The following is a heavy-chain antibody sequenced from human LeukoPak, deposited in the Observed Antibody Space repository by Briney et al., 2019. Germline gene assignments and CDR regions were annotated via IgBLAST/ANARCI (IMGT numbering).Heavy chain of an antibody. CDR1: GGSFNAYA. V-gene: IGHV1-69*05. CDR2: IIPIFGTS. Sequence: SVKVSCKASGGSFNAYAISWVRQAPGQGLEWMGGIIPIFGTSNYAQKLQGRVTISTDESTSTAYMEVSSLRSEDTAIYYCARGLDASMETAYDYWGQGTLVTVPS. J-gene: IGHJ4*02. D-gene: IGHD5-18*01. CDR3: ARGLDASMETAYDY.